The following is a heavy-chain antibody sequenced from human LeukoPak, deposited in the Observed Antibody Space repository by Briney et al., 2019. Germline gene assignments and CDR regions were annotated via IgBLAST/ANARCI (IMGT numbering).Heavy chain of an antibody. CDR2: IYYSGST. CDR3: ARRFYYDILTGYSN. V-gene: IGHV4-59*05. J-gene: IGHJ4*02. Sequence: RSSETLSLTCTVSGGSISSYYWSWIRQPPGKGLEWIGSIYYSGSTYYNPSLKSRVTISVDTSKNQFSLKLSSVTAADTAVYYCARRFYYDILTGYSNWGQGTLVTVSS. D-gene: IGHD3-9*01. CDR1: GGSISSYY.